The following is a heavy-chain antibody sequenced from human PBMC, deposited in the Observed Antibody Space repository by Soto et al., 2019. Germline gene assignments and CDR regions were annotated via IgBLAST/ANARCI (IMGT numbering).Heavy chain of an antibody. CDR1: GGSISSSNW. CDR2: IYHSGNT. CDR3: ARRWGEGRVDY. Sequence: QVKLQESGPGLVKPSGTLSLTCAVSGGSISSSNWWSWVRQPPGKGLEWIGEIYHSGNTNYNPSLKRRVTMAVDKSRNQFSLKLSSVTAADTAVYYCARRWGEGRVDYWGQGTLVNVSA. V-gene: IGHV4-4*02. J-gene: IGHJ4*02. D-gene: IGHD3-10*01.